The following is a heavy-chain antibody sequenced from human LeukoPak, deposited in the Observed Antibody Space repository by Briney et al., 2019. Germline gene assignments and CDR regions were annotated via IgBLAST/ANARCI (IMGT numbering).Heavy chain of an antibody. J-gene: IGHJ4*02. CDR3: ARSITIFGVATLGY. D-gene: IGHD3-3*01. Sequence: ASVKVSCKASGYSFTSYYIHWVRQAPGQGPEWMAMINPSGGGSSTTYAQKFQGTLTLTRDMSTSTVYMELSSLRSEDTAVYYCARSITIFGVATLGYWGQGTLVTVSS. CDR2: INPSGGGSST. CDR1: GYSFTSYY. V-gene: IGHV1-46*01.